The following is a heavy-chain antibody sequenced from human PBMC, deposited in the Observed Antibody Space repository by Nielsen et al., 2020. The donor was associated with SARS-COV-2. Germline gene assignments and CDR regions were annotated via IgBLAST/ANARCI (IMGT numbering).Heavy chain of an antibody. D-gene: IGHD6-19*01. CDR3: ARVAGTPPVSYSYFDL. Sequence: GGSLRLSCVGSGFTFSDYYMSWVRQAPGKGLEWVSYITSSSTYTNYADSVKGRYTISKDSAKNSLYLQMNSLRAEDTAVYYCARVAGTPPVSYSYFDLWGRGTLVTVSS. CDR1: GFTFSDYY. CDR2: ITSSSTYT. V-gene: IGHV3-11*05. J-gene: IGHJ2*01.